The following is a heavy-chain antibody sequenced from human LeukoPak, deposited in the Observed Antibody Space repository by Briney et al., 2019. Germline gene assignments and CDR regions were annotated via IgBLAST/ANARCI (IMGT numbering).Heavy chain of an antibody. CDR2: TIPIRGMT. CDR3: ARGPYDGTFYFDS. CDR1: GGTFGSYG. Sequence: ASVKVSCKISGGTFGSYGISWVRQAPGQGLEWMGRTIPIRGMTNYAQKFQGRVTITADTSTSTAYMELRSLTSEDTAVYFCARGPYDGTFYFDSWGQGTLVIVSS. V-gene: IGHV1-69*04. J-gene: IGHJ4*02. D-gene: IGHD3-16*01.